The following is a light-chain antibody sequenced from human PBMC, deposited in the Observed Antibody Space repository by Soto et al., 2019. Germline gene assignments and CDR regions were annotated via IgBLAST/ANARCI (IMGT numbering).Light chain of an antibody. V-gene: IGKV1-8*01. CDR2: AAS. Sequence: AIRMTQSPSSFSASTGDRVTITCRASQGISSYLAWYQQKPGKAPKLLIYAASTLQSGVPSRFSGSGSGTDFTLTSSCLQSEDFATYYCQQYYSYPPTCGGGTKVEIK. CDR1: QGISSY. J-gene: IGKJ4*01. CDR3: QQYYSYPPT.